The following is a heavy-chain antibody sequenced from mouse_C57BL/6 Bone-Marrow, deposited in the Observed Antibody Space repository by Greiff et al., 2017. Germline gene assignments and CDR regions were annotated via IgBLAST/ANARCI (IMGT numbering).Heavy chain of an antibody. CDR3: ARDYYGRGAWFAY. D-gene: IGHD1-1*01. CDR1: GYSITSGYY. J-gene: IGHJ3*01. CDR2: ISYDGSN. Sequence: ESGPGLVKPSQSLSLTCSVTGYSITSGYYWNWIRQFPGNKLEWMGYISYDGSNNYNPSLKNRISITRDTSKNQFFLKLNSVTTEDTATYYCARDYYGRGAWFAYWGQGTLVTVSA. V-gene: IGHV3-6*01.